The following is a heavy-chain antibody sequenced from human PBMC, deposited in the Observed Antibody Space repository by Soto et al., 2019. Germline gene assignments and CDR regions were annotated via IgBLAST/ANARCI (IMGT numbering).Heavy chain of an antibody. CDR3: AREKPYSSSWYHDY. D-gene: IGHD6-13*01. CDR1: GGSISSCY. Sequence: PSETLSLTCTVSGGSISSCYWSWIRQPPGKGLEWIGYIYYSGSTNHNPSLKSRVTISVDTSKNQFSLKLSSVTAADTAVYYCAREKPYSSSWYHDYWGQGTLVTVS. V-gene: IGHV4-59*12. CDR2: IYYSGST. J-gene: IGHJ4*02.